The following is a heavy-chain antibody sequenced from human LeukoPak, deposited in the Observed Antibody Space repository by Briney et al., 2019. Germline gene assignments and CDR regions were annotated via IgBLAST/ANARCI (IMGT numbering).Heavy chain of an antibody. CDR1: GVSITTYY. D-gene: IGHD2-2*02. CDR3: ARAYTSWSFDY. Sequence: SGTLSLTCTVSGVSITTYYWSWIRQPPGKGLEWIGFIYYSGNTNYNPSLKSRVTISVDTSMNQFSMKLSSVTAADTAVYYCARAYTSWSFDYWGQGTLVTVSS. V-gene: IGHV4-59*01. CDR2: IYYSGNT. J-gene: IGHJ4*02.